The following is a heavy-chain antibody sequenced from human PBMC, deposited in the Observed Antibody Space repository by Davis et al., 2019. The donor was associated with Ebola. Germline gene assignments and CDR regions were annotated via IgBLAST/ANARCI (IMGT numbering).Heavy chain of an antibody. CDR2: ISHGGVS. CDR1: GGSFSDYF. J-gene: IGHJ5*02. V-gene: IGHV4-34*01. D-gene: IGHD5-18*01. Sequence: GSLRLSCAVYGGSFSDYFWSWIRQSPRKGLEWIGKISHGGVSDYNPSLRSRVTISVDTSKNQFSLKMSSVTAADAAVYYCARTAKTSVSPLGLGYTYFDPWSQGTLVTVSS. CDR3: ARTAKTSVSPLGLGYTYFDP.